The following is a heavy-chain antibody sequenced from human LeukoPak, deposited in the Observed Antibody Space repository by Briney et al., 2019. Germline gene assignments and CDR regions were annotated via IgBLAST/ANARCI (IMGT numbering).Heavy chain of an antibody. D-gene: IGHD3-10*01. CDR3: ARDTGGSASHGFDAFDI. CDR1: GFTFSNYW. CDR2: IKQDGGEK. V-gene: IGHV3-7*01. Sequence: PGGSLRLSXAASGFTFSNYWMNWVGQAPGQGLEWVANIKQDGGEKSYVDSVKGRFTISRDNAKNSLHLQMNSLRAEDTAVYYCARDTGGSASHGFDAFDIWGQGTMVTVSS. J-gene: IGHJ3*02.